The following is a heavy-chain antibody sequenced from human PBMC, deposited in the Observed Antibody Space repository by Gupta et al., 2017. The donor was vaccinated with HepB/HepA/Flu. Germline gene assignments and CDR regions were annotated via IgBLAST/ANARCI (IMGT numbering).Heavy chain of an antibody. CDR3: ARALLYGGDYYFDY. CDR1: GFTFSSYT. Sequence: EVQLVESGGGLVKPGGSLRLSCAASGFTFSSYTMNWVRQAPGKGLEWVASISSSSTYIYYADSVKGRFTISRDNAKNSLYLQMNSLRAEDTAVYYCARALLYGGDYYFDYWGQGTLVTVS. CDR2: ISSSSTYI. D-gene: IGHD2-21*01. V-gene: IGHV3-21*01. J-gene: IGHJ4*02.